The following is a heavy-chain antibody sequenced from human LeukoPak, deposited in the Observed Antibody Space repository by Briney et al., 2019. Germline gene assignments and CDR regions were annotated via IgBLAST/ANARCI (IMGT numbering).Heavy chain of an antibody. J-gene: IGHJ4*02. V-gene: IGHV4-34*01. Sequence: PSETLSLTCAVYGGSFSGYYWSWIRQPPGKGLEWIGEINHSGSTNYNPSLKSRVTISVDTPKNQFSLKLSSVTAADTAVYYCARGQYYYDSSGYPSFDYWGQGTLVTVSS. CDR1: GGSFSGYY. D-gene: IGHD3-22*01. CDR2: INHSGST. CDR3: ARGQYYYDSSGYPSFDY.